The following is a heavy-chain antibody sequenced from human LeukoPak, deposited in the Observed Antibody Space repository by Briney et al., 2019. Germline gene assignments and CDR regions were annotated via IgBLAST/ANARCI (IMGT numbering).Heavy chain of an antibody. J-gene: IGHJ4*02. V-gene: IGHV1-3*01. CDR1: GYTFTSYA. CDR2: INAGNGNT. CDR3: ARGIVVGEYSSYFDY. D-gene: IGHD6-6*01. Sequence: ASVKVSCKASGYTFTSYAMHWVRQAPGQRLEWMGWINAGNGNTIYSQKFQGRVTITRDTSASTAYMELSSLRSEDTAVYYCARGIVVGEYSSYFDYWGQGTLVTVSS.